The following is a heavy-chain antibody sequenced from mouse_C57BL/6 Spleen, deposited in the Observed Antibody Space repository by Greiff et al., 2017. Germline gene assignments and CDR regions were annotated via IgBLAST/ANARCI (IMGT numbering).Heavy chain of an antibody. J-gene: IGHJ2*01. D-gene: IGHD3-3*01. CDR3: ARGARAFDY. CDR2: INPYNGGT. CDR1: GYTFTDYY. V-gene: IGHV1-19*01. Sequence: VQLQQSGPVLVKPGASVKMSCKASGYTFTDYYMNWVKQSHGKSLEWIGVINPYNGGTSYNQKFKGKATLTVDKSSSTAYMELNSLTSEDSAVYYCARGARAFDYWGQGTTLTVSS.